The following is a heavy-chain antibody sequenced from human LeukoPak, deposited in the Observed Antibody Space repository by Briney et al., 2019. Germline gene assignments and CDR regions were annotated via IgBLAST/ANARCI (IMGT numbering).Heavy chain of an antibody. CDR3: ARWSQDQARKAVDAFDI. J-gene: IGHJ3*02. Sequence: SVKVSCKASGGTFSSYAISWVRQAPGQGLEWMGRIIPILGIANYAQKFQGRVTITADKSTSTAYMELSSLRSEDTAVYYCARWSQDQARKAVDAFDIWGQGTMVTVSS. V-gene: IGHV1-69*04. D-gene: IGHD6-19*01. CDR1: GGTFSSYA. CDR2: IIPILGIA.